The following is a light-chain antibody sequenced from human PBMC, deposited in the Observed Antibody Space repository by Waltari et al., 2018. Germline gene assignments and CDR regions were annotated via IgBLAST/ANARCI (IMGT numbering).Light chain of an antibody. CDR2: NNN. CDR1: SSNIGPNT. J-gene: IGLJ3*02. V-gene: IGLV1-44*01. CDR3: AAWDGRLDAWV. Sequence: QSVLTQPPSASGTPGQRVTISCSGSSSNIGPNTVNWYQNLPGTAPKLLIDNNNQGPSGVPARFSGSKSGTSASLAISGLQSEDEADYYCAAWDGRLDAWVFGGGTKLTVL.